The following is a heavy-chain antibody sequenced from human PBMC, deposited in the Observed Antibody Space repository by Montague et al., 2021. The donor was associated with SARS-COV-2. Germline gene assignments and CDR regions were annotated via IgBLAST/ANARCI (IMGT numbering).Heavy chain of an antibody. CDR2: FDHSGDT. V-gene: IGHV4-59*11. CDR3: AREFRIELWQTNWYFGL. Sequence: SETLSLTCSVSGGSISGHYWSWIRQPPGKGLEWIGNFDHSGDTKYNPSLKSRATISVDTSKNQFALRLHSVTAADTAVYYCAREFRIELWQTNWYFGLWGRGTLGTVSS. J-gene: IGHJ2*01. D-gene: IGHD3-16*01. CDR1: GGSISGHY.